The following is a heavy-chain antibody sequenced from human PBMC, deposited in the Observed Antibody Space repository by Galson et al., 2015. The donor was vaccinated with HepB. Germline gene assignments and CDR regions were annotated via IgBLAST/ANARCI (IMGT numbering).Heavy chain of an antibody. Sequence: SLRLSCAASGFTFSSYSMNWVRQAPGKGLEWVSYISSSSSTIYYADSVKGRFTISRDNAKNSLYLQMNSLRAEDTAVYYCARDGPDHQHSTYYDYIWGHAPSLVDYWGQGTLVTVSS. V-gene: IGHV3-48*01. CDR1: GFTFSSYS. CDR3: ARDGPDHQHSTYYDYIWGHAPSLVDY. D-gene: IGHD3-16*01. CDR2: ISSSSSTI. J-gene: IGHJ4*02.